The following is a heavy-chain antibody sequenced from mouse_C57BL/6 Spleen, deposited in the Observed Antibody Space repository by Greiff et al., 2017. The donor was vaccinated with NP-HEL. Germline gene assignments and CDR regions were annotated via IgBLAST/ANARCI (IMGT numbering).Heavy chain of an antibody. V-gene: IGHV1-55*01. J-gene: IGHJ4*01. Sequence: QVQLQHPGAELVKPGASVKMSCKASGYTFTSYWITWVKQRPGQGLEWIGDIYPGSGSTNYNEKFKSKATLTVDTSSSTAYMQLSSLTSEDSAVYYCAREGGNDAMDYWGQGTSVTVSS. D-gene: IGHD2-1*01. CDR3: AREGGNDAMDY. CDR2: IYPGSGST. CDR1: GYTFTSYW.